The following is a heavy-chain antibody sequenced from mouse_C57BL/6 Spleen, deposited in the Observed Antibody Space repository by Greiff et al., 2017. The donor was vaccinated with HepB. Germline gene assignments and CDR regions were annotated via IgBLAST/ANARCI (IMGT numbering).Heavy chain of an antibody. D-gene: IGHD3-2*02. CDR3: ASPPQLRLRWFAY. J-gene: IGHJ3*01. Sequence: EVQLQQSGPELVKPGASVKISCKASGYTFTDYYMNWVKQSHGKSLEWIGDINPNNGGTSYNQKFKGKSTLTVDNSSSTDYMELRSLTSEDSAVYYCASPPQLRLRWFAYWGQGTLVTVSA. V-gene: IGHV1-26*01. CDR1: GYTFTDYY. CDR2: INPNNGGT.